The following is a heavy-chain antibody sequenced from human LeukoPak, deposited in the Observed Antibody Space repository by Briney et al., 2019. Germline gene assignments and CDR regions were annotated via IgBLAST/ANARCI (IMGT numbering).Heavy chain of an antibody. CDR2: IYTSGST. J-gene: IGHJ4*02. Sequence: PSQTLSLTCTVSGGSISSGSYYWSWIRQPAGKGLEWIGRIYTSGSTNYNPSLKSRITISVDTSKNQSSLKLSSVTAADTAVYYCARNSCPSGSCYDNRGYFDYWGQGTLVTVSS. CDR1: GGSISSGSYY. V-gene: IGHV4-61*02. D-gene: IGHD2-15*01. CDR3: ARNSCPSGSCYDNRGYFDY.